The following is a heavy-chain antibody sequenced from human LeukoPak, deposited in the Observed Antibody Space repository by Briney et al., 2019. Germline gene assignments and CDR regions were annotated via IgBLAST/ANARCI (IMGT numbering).Heavy chain of an antibody. Sequence: SETLSLTCTVSGGSISRGSYHWSWIRQPAGKGLESIGRFYTSGTPNYNPSLKSRVTILVDASRNQFSLKLSSVTAADTAVYYCARGGIPDYWGQGILVTVSS. V-gene: IGHV4-61*02. CDR2: FYTSGTP. CDR1: GGSISRGSYH. CDR3: ARGGIPDY. J-gene: IGHJ4*02. D-gene: IGHD2-21*01.